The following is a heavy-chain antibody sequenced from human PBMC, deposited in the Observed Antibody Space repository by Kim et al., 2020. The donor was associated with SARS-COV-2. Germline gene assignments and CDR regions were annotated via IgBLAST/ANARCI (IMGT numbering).Heavy chain of an antibody. Sequence: KDYADSVKGLFTISKDKSKNTLYLQMNSVRAEDTAVYYCARDLSGYYGMDVWGQGTTVTVSS. D-gene: IGHD3-10*01. J-gene: IGHJ6*02. CDR2: K. V-gene: IGHV3-33*01. CDR3: ARDLSGYYGMDV.